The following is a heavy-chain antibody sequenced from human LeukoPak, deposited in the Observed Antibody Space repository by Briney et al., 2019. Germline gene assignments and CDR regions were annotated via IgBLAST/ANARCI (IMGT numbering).Heavy chain of an antibody. CDR1: GFPFSTYG. Sequence: GGSLRLSCAASGFPFSTYGMQWVRQAPGKGLEWVAVMSYNGSDKYYADSVKGRFTISRDNSKNMLYLQMNSLRPEDTAVYYCAKSGCSFPSCYLNSWGQGTLAIVSS. V-gene: IGHV3-30*18. J-gene: IGHJ4*02. CDR2: MSYNGSDK. D-gene: IGHD2-2*01. CDR3: AKSGCSFPSCYLNS.